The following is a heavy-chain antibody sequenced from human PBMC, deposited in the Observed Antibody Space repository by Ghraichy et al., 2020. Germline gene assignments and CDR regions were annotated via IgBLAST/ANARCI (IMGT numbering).Heavy chain of an antibody. V-gene: IGHV3-7*03. CDR2: IKQDGSEK. J-gene: IGHJ4*02. CDR1: GFTFSSYW. Sequence: GGSLRLSCAASGFTFSSYWMSWVRQAPGKGLEWVANIKQDGSEKYYVDSVKGRFTISRDNAKNSLYLQMNSLRAEDTAVYYCARSYYYDSSGYYYPPDFWGQGTLVTVSS. D-gene: IGHD3-22*01. CDR3: ARSYYYDSSGYYYPPDF.